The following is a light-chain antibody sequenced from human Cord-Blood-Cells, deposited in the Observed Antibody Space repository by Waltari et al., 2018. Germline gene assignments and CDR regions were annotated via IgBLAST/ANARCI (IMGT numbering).Light chain of an antibody. J-gene: IGKJ4*01. CDR2: DAS. V-gene: IGKV3-11*01. Sequence: EIVLTQSPATLSLSPGERATLSCRASQSVSSYLAWYQQKPGQAPRLLIYDASNRATGIPARFSCSGSGTDFTLTISSLEPEDFAVYYCQQRSNYLTFGGGTKVEIK. CDR3: QQRSNYLT. CDR1: QSVSSY.